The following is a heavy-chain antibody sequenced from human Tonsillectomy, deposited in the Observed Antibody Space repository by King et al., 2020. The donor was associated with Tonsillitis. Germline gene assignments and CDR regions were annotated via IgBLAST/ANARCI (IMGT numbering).Heavy chain of an antibody. CDR3: AREGGAGEGERGDEEDGRDG. Sequence: PLVPSVAAVQQPWASLKVSCQASGYPFPSYSMHCVRQAPGQGLEWMGLINPSGGSTSYAQKFQGRVTMTRDTSTSTVYTELSSRRSEDTAVYDCAREGGAGEGERGDEEDGRDGGGKGNTGT. V-gene: IGHV1-46*01. J-gene: IGHJ6*04. D-gene: IGHD3-16*01. CDR2: INPSGGST. CDR1: GYPFPSYS.